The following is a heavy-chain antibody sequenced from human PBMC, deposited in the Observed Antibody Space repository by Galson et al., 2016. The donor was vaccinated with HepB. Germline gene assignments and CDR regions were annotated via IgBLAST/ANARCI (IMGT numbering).Heavy chain of an antibody. D-gene: IGHD4/OR15-4a*01. J-gene: IGHJ4*02. CDR2: IYHSGST. V-gene: IGHV4-31*03. Sequence: TLSLTCTVSGVSITSGGYYWSWLRQHPGKGLEWIGYIYHSGSTYYNSSLKSRVSISVDTSKNQFSLKLNSLTAADTAVYLCARGGRKGLWGYYFDFWGQGTLVTVSS. CDR1: GVSITSGGYY. CDR3: ARGGRKGLWGYYFDF.